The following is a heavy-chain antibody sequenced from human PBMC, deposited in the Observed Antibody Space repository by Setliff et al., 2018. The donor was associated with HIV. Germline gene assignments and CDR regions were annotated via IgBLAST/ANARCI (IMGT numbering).Heavy chain of an antibody. Sequence: GSLRLSCAASGFTLSSFWMSWVRQAPGKGLEWVANIKQDGSEKYYVDSVKGRFTISRDNAKNSLYLQMNSLRAEDTAVYYCVRDGGSTSWNFLYYYGMDVWGQGTLVTV. CDR1: GFTLSSFW. CDR3: VRDGGSTSWNFLYYYGMDV. J-gene: IGHJ6*02. V-gene: IGHV3-7*01. D-gene: IGHD2-2*01. CDR2: IKQDGSEK.